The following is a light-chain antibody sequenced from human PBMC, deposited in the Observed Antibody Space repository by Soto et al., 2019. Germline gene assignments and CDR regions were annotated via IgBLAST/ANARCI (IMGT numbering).Light chain of an antibody. CDR2: GTN. V-gene: IGLV7-43*01. CDR1: TGAVTSGYY. Sequence: QTVVTQEPSLTVSPGGTVTLTCASSTGAVTSGYYPNWFQQKPGQAPRALIYGTNNKHSWTPARFSGSLLGGKAALTLSGVQPEDEAEYYCLLYYSDVVLWVFGGGTKLTVL. CDR3: LLYYSDVVLWV. J-gene: IGLJ3*02.